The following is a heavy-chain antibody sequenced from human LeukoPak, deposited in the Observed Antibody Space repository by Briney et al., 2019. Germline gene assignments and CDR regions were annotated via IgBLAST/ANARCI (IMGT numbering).Heavy chain of an antibody. J-gene: IGHJ4*02. V-gene: IGHV5-51*01. CDR3: ARQAYYDSSGYSTIEDY. CDR2: IYPGDSDT. Sequence: GESLKISCKGSGYSFTSYWIGWVRQMPGKGLEWMGIIYPGDSDTRYSPSFQGQVTISADKSISTAYLQWSGLKASDTAMYYCARQAYYDSSGYSTIEDYWGQGTLVTVSS. CDR1: GYSFTSYW. D-gene: IGHD3-22*01.